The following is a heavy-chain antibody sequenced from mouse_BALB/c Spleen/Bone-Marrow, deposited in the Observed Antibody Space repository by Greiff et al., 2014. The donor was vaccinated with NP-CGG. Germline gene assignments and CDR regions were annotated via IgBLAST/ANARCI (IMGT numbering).Heavy chain of an antibody. D-gene: IGHD1-1*01. CDR2: ICSDSSTI. CDR1: GFTFSSFG. Sequence: VQLKESGGGLVQPGGSRKLSCAASGFTFSSFGIHWVRQAPEKGLEWVAYICSDSSTIYYADTVKGRFTISRDNPKNTLFLQKTSRRSEDTAMYYCARSNYVGYYAMDYWGQGTSVTVSS. J-gene: IGHJ4*01. CDR3: ARSNYVGYYAMDY. V-gene: IGHV5-17*02.